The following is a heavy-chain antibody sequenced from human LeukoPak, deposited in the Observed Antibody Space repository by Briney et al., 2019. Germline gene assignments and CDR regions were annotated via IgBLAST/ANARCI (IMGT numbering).Heavy chain of an antibody. V-gene: IGHV4-59*01. Sequence: PSETLSLTCTVPGGSISSYYWSWIRQPPGKGLEWIGYIYYSGSTNYNPSLKSRVTISVDTSKNQFSLKLSSVTAADTAVYYCARGGRVFGVVTLFDVWGKGTTVTVSS. CDR1: GGSISSYY. CDR2: IYYSGST. D-gene: IGHD3-3*01. J-gene: IGHJ6*04. CDR3: ARGGRVFGVVTLFDV.